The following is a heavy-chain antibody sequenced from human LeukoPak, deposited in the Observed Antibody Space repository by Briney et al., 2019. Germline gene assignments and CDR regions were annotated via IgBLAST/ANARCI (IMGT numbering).Heavy chain of an antibody. J-gene: IGHJ2*01. CDR2: IWYDGSNK. CDR3: ARDYLDWYFDL. Sequence: GGSLRLSCAASGLTFSSYGMHWVRQAPGKGLEWVAVIWYDGSNKYYADSVKGRFTISRDNSKNTLYLQMNSLRAEDTAVYYCARDYLDWYFDLWGRGTLVTVSS. CDR1: GLTFSSYG. V-gene: IGHV3-33*01.